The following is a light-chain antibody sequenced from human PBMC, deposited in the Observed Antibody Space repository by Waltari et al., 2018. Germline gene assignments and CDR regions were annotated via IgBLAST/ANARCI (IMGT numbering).Light chain of an antibody. CDR3: QQYYSTWT. J-gene: IGKJ1*01. CDR1: QSLLYGSNNKNY. Sequence: DIVMTQSPDSLALSLGERATITCKSSQSLLYGSNNKNYLAWYQQKPGQPPKLLIYWASTRESGVPDRFSGRGSGTDFTLTISSLQAADVALYYCQQYYSTWTFGQVTKVEVK. V-gene: IGKV4-1*01. CDR2: WAS.